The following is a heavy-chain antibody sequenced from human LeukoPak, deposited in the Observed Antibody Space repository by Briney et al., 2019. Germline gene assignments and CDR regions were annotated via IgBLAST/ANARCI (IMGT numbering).Heavy chain of an antibody. Sequence: GGSLRLSCAASGFTVSSNYMSWVRQAPGKGLEWVSVIYSGGSTYYADSVKGRFTISRDNSKNTLYLQMNSLRAEDTAVYYCASQKQYCSSTSCISWGQGTLVTVSS. V-gene: IGHV3-53*01. CDR1: GFTVSSNY. D-gene: IGHD2-2*01. J-gene: IGHJ5*02. CDR2: IYSGGST. CDR3: ASQKQYCSSTSCIS.